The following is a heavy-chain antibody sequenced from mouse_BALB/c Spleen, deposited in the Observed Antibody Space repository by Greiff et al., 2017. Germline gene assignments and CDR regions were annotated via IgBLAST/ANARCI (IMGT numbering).Heavy chain of an antibody. J-gene: IGHJ2*01. CDR1: GYAFSSYW. CDR2: IYPGDGDT. Sequence: QVQLQQSGAELVRPGSSVKISCKASGYAFSSYWMNWVKQRPGQGLEWIGQIYPGDGDTNYNGKFKGKATLTADKSSSTAHMQLSSLTSEDSAVYFCARSGSSLSYYWGQGTTLTVSS. D-gene: IGHD1-1*01. V-gene: IGHV1-80*01. CDR3: ARSGSSLSYY.